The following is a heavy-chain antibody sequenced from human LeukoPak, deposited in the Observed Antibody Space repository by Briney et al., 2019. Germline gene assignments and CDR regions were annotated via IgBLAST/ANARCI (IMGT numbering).Heavy chain of an antibody. Sequence: SVKVSCKASGGTFSSYAISWVRQAPGQGLEWMGGIIPIFGTANYAQKFQGRVTITTDESTSTAYMELSSLRSEDTAVYYCATSYGSGPNAFDIWGQGTMVTVSS. V-gene: IGHV1-69*05. J-gene: IGHJ3*02. D-gene: IGHD3-10*01. CDR3: ATSYGSGPNAFDI. CDR2: IIPIFGTA. CDR1: GGTFSSYA.